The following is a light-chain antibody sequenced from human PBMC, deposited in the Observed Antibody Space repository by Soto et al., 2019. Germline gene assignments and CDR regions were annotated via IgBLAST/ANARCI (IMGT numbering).Light chain of an antibody. V-gene: IGKV3-15*01. CDR2: GAS. Sequence: IVMTQSPATLSVSPGERANLSCRASQSVGTKLAWYQQTPGQAPRLLIYGASNRATGVTARISGSVSGTEFTLTIAILQSEDFAIYDCQRYSSWLWTLGQGTKVEIK. CDR1: QSVGTK. J-gene: IGKJ1*01. CDR3: QRYSSWLWT.